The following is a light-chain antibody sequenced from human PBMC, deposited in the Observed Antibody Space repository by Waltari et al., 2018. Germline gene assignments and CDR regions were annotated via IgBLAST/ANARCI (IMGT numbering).Light chain of an antibody. V-gene: IGLV3-25*03. CDR3: QSTDSSGTSV. Sequence: SYELTQPPSVSVSPGQTATITCSGDALPTQYAYWYQQKPGQAPLLVTYKDNGRPSGIPQRFSGSSSGTTVTLTISGVQAEDEADYYCQSTDSSGTSVFGGGTKLTVL. CDR2: KDN. J-gene: IGLJ2*01. CDR1: ALPTQY.